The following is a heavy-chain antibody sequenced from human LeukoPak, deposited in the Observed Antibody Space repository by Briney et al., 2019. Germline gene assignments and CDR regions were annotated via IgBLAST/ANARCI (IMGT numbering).Heavy chain of an antibody. CDR2: MFHSGST. Sequence: SETLSLTCTVSGYSITRGYFWGWIRQSPGKGLEGIARMFHSGSTYYNPSLKSRVTISVDTSKNQFSLKLSSVTAADTAVYYCARPNYYGSGSYYSGWGQGTLVTVSS. V-gene: IGHV4-38-2*02. CDR1: GYSITRGYF. D-gene: IGHD3-10*01. J-gene: IGHJ4*02. CDR3: ARPNYYGSGSYYSG.